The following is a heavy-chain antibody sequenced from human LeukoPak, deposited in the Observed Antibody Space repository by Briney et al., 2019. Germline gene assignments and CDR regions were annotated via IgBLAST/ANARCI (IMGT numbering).Heavy chain of an antibody. D-gene: IGHD3-3*01. CDR1: GYTFTGYY. CDR2: INPNSGGT. J-gene: IGHJ4*02. V-gene: IGHV1-2*02. CDR3: ARDNFWSGYSYFDY. Sequence: ASVKVSCKASGYTFTGYYMHWVRQAPGQGLEWMGWINPNSGGTNYAQKFQGRVTMTRDTSISTAYMELSRLRSDDTAVYYCARDNFWSGYSYFDYWGQGTLVTVSS.